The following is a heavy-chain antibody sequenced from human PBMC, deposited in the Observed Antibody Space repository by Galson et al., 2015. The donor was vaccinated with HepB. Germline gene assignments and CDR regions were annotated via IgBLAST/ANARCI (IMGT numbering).Heavy chain of an antibody. CDR2: IYYSGNT. Sequence: ETLSLTCTVSGGSISSSSYYWGWIRQPPGKGLEWIGSIYYSGNTYYNPSLKSRVTVSVDMSKNQFSLKLSSVTAADTAVYHCARAPVTSPSSWFDPWGQGTLVTVSS. D-gene: IGHD4-17*01. J-gene: IGHJ5*02. CDR1: GGSISSSSYY. CDR3: ARAPVTSPSSWFDP. V-gene: IGHV4-39*07.